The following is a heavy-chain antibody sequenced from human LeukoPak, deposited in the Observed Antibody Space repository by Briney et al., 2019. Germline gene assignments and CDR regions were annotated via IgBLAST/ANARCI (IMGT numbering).Heavy chain of an antibody. D-gene: IGHD6-19*01. V-gene: IGHV3-23*01. J-gene: IGHJ4*02. CDR1: GFTFYAYA. CDR2: IGGSGDST. CDR3: ATKQWLAPPPDS. Sequence: PGGSLRLSCAASGFTFYAYAMTWVRQAPGKGLEWVSGIGGSGDSTTYADSVKGRFTVSRDNADNTMFLQMNSVRDEDTAVYYCATKQWLAPPPDSWGQGTPVTVSS.